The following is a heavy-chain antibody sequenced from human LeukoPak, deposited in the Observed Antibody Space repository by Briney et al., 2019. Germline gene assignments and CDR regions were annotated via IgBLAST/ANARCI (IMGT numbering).Heavy chain of an antibody. J-gene: IGHJ6*03. CDR2: MNPNSGNT. CDR1: GYTFTSYD. D-gene: IGHD3-3*01. Sequence: ASVKVSCKASGYTFTSYDINWVRQATGQGLEWMGWMNPNSGNTGYAQKFQGRVTITRNTSISTAYMELSSLRSEDTAVYYCARRYYDLWSGFGPYYMDVWGKGTTVTVSS. CDR3: ARRYYDLWSGFGPYYMDV. V-gene: IGHV1-8*03.